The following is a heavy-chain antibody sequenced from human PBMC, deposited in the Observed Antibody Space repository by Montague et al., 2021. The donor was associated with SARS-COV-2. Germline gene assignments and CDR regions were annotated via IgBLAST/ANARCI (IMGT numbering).Heavy chain of an antibody. D-gene: IGHD3-22*01. CDR1: DGSFSDYS. CDR2: INHRGST. J-gene: IGHJ4*02. Sequence: SETLSLTCAVYDGSFSDYSWTWIRQPPGKGLEWIGEINHRGSTNYNPSLQSRVTISVDTSKYQFSLKMTFVTAADTAVYYCTRGRQHINMVVVVVTGGEYYFDXWGQGTLVAVSS. V-gene: IGHV4-34*01. CDR3: TRGRQHINMVVVVVTGGEYYFDX.